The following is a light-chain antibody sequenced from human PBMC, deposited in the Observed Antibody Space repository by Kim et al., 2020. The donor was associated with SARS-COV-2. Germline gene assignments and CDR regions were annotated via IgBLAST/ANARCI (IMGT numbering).Light chain of an antibody. CDR3: QVWDSSSHHYV. Sequence: SSELTQPPSVSVAPGKTAIITCGGNNIGSKNVYWYQQKPGQTPLLVIFYDSHRPSGIPERISGSNSGNAAALTISRVEAGDETDYYCQVWDSSSHHYVFGTGTKMTVL. CDR1: NIGSKN. J-gene: IGLJ1*01. CDR2: YDS. V-gene: IGLV3-21*04.